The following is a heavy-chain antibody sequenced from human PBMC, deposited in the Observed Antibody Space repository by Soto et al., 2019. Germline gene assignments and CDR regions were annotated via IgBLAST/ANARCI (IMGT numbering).Heavy chain of an antibody. Sequence: VQLQGSGPGLVKPSQTLSLTCTVSGASVNTGDYYWSYIRQSPGKGLEWLGYIFYSGDTYYNPSLKSRATISLNTSRNQISLTLTSVTDADTAVYFCVGTGTTDDFWGQGTLVTVYS. CDR2: IFYSGDT. CDR1: GASVNTGDYY. D-gene: IGHD1-1*01. J-gene: IGHJ1*01. CDR3: VGTGTTDDF. V-gene: IGHV4-30-4*01.